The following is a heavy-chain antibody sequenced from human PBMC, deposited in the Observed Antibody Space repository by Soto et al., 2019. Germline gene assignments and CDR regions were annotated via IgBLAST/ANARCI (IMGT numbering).Heavy chain of an antibody. CDR2: IYYSGST. J-gene: IGHJ4*02. CDR1: GGSISSSSYY. CDR3: ASLPDYGSYFDY. D-gene: IGHD4-17*01. V-gene: IGHV4-39*01. Sequence: QLQLQESGPGLVKPSETLSLTCTVSGGSISSSSYYWGWIRQPPGKGLEWIGSIYYSGSTYYNPSLKSRVTISVDTSKNQFSLKLSAVTAADTAVYYCASLPDYGSYFDYWGQGTLVTVSS.